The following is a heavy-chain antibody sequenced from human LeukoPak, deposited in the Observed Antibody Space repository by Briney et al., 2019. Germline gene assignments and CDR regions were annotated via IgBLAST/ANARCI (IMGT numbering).Heavy chain of an antibody. CDR3: ARLLTDSSGYYFSSWGYYYYMDV. CDR1: GGSISSYY. CDR2: IYYSGST. Sequence: SETLSLTCTVSGGSISSYYWSWIRQPPGKGLEWIGYIYYSGSTNYNPSLKSRVTISVDTSKNQFSLKLSSVTAADTAVYYCARLLTDSSGYYFSSWGYYYYMDVWGKGTTVTVSS. D-gene: IGHD3-22*01. J-gene: IGHJ6*03. V-gene: IGHV4-59*01.